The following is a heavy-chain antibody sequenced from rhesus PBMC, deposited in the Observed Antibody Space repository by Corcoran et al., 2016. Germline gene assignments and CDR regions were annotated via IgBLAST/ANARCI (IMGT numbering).Heavy chain of an antibody. D-gene: IGHD5-24*01. CDR1: GGSISGYYY. Sequence: QVQLQQGGEGLVKPSETLSLTCAVYGGSISGYYYWSWIRQPPGKGLEWIGYIYGNSASTNYNPSLKNQVTISKDTSKNQFSLKLSSVTAADTAVYYCARNIVGTLYFDYWGQGVLVTVSS. V-gene: IGHV4-73*01. J-gene: IGHJ4*01. CDR2: IYGNSAST. CDR3: ARNIVGTLYFDY.